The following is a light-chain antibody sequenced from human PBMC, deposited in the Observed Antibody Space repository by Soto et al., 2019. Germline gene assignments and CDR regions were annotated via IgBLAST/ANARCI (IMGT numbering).Light chain of an antibody. V-gene: IGKV3-11*01. CDR3: QQYNNWPIT. CDR1: QSFRGL. CDR2: DAY. J-gene: IGKJ5*01. Sequence: EVVLTQSPVTLSLSPGERATLSCRASQSFRGLLAWYQQKPGQAPRLLIYDAYNRATGIPPRLSGSGSGTDFTLTISSLQSEDFAVYYCQQYNNWPITFGQGTRLEIK.